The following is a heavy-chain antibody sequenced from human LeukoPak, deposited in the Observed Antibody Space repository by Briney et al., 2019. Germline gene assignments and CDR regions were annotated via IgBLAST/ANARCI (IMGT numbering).Heavy chain of an antibody. J-gene: IGHJ6*02. Sequence: AGGSLRLSCAASGFTFSRYWMSWVRQAPGKGLEWVANIKPDGSEKYYVDSVKGRFTISRDNAKNSLYLQMNSLRAEDTALYYCARGRDSPDVWGQGTTVTVSS. D-gene: IGHD2-15*01. V-gene: IGHV3-7*01. CDR1: GFTFSRYW. CDR3: ARGRDSPDV. CDR2: IKPDGSEK.